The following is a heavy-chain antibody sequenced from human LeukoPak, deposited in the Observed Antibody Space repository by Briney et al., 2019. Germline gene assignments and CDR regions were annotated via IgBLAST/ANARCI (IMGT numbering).Heavy chain of an antibody. CDR2: INAGNGNT. CDR1: GYTFTSYA. V-gene: IGHV1-3*03. J-gene: IGHJ4*02. D-gene: IGHD3-10*01. Sequence: WASVTVSCKASGYTFTSYAMHWVRQAPGQRLEWMGWINAGNGNTKYSQEFQGRVTITRDTSASTAYMELSSLRSEDIAVYYCARGPGVYYYGSGSYLPPTYYFDYWGQGTLVTVSS. CDR3: ARGPGVYYYGSGSYLPPTYYFDY.